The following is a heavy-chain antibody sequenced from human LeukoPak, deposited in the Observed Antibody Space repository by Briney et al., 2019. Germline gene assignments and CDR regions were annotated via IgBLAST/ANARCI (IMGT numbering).Heavy chain of an antibody. CDR3: ARLPYN. Sequence: GGSLSLSCAPSGFTFSSYWMSWVRQAPGKGLEWVANIKQDGSEKYYVDSVKGRFTISRDNAKNSLYLQMNSLRAEDTAVYYCARLPYNWGQGTLVTVSS. CDR2: IKQDGSEK. D-gene: IGHD1-1*01. CDR1: GFTFSSYW. J-gene: IGHJ4*02. V-gene: IGHV3-7*01.